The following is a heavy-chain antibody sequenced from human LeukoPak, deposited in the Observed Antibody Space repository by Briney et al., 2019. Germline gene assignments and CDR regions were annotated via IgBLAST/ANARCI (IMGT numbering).Heavy chain of an antibody. Sequence: GGSLRLSCTASGFTFGDYAMSWVRQAPGKGLEWVGFIRSKAYGGTTEYAASVKGRFTISRDDSKSIAYLQMNSLKTEDTAVYYCARVSGGSLPRSDYWGQGTLVTVSS. J-gene: IGHJ4*02. CDR2: IRSKAYGGTT. D-gene: IGHD2-15*01. CDR3: ARVSGGSLPRSDY. CDR1: GFTFGDYA. V-gene: IGHV3-49*04.